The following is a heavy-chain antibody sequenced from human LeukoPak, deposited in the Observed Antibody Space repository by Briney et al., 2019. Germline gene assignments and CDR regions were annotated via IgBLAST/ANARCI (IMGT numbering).Heavy chain of an antibody. CDR3: ARERYYGSGAPKFDF. J-gene: IGHJ4*02. V-gene: IGHV3-21*01. CDR2: ISPSTTYI. D-gene: IGHD3-10*01. Sequence: PGGSLRLFCAASGFTFSSYEMNWVRQAPGKGLEWVSSISPSTTYIYFADSLKGRFTVSRDNAKNSLYLHMDSLRAEDTAVYYCARERYYGSGAPKFDFWGQGALVTVSS. CDR1: GFTFSSYE.